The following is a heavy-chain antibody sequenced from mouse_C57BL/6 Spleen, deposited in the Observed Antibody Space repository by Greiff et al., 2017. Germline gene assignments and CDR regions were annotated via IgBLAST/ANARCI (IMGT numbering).Heavy chain of an antibody. CDR2: IRLKSDNSAT. V-gene: IGHV6-3*01. Sequence: EVQGVESGGGLVQPGGSMKLSCVASGFTFSNYWMNWVRQSPEKGLEWVAQIRLKSDNSATHYAESVKGRFTIARDDSKSSVSLQMNNLSAEDTGIYYCTVYYYGSSSPFAYWGQGTLVTVSA. CDR3: TVYYYGSSSPFAY. D-gene: IGHD1-1*01. J-gene: IGHJ3*01. CDR1: GFTFSNYW.